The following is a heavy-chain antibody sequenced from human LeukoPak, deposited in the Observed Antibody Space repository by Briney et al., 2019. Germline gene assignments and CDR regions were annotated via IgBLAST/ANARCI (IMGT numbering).Heavy chain of an antibody. CDR1: GFTFSSYA. J-gene: IGHJ3*02. CDR3: AKVVLYSRTTVTTYAFDI. Sequence: PGGSLRLSCAASGFTFSSYAMSWVRQAPGKGLEWVSAISGSGGSTYYADSVKGRFTISRDNSKNTLYLQMNSLRAEDTAVYYCAKVVLYSRTTVTTYAFDIWGQGTMVTVSS. V-gene: IGHV3-23*01. CDR2: ISGSGGST. D-gene: IGHD4-17*01.